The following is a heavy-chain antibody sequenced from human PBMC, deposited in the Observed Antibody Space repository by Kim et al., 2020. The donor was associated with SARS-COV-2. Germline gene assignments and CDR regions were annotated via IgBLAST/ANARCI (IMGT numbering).Heavy chain of an antibody. V-gene: IGHV3-33*06. Sequence: GGSLRLSCAASGFTFSSYGMHWVRQAPGKGLEWVAVIWDDGSNKYYADSVKGRFTISRDNSKNTLYLQMNSLRAEDTAVYYCAKEYSNGWGYYYGMDVWGPGTLVTVSS. J-gene: IGHJ6*02. CDR3: AKEYSNGWGYYYGMDV. CDR2: IWDDGSNK. CDR1: GFTFSSYG. D-gene: IGHD4-4*01.